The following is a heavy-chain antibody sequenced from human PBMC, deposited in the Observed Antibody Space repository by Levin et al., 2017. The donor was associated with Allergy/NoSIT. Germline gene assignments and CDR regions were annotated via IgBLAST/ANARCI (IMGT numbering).Heavy chain of an antibody. J-gene: IGHJ6*02. CDR1: GGTFSSYA. CDR3: ARDPRYCSSTSCYTLTYDYGMDV. Sequence: KISCKASGGTFSSYAISWVRQAPGQGLEWMGGIIPIFGTANYAQKFQGRVTITADESTSTAYMELSSLRSEDTAVYYCARDPRYCSSTSCYTLTYDYGMDVWGQGTTVTVSS. V-gene: IGHV1-69*01. CDR2: IIPIFGTA. D-gene: IGHD2-2*01.